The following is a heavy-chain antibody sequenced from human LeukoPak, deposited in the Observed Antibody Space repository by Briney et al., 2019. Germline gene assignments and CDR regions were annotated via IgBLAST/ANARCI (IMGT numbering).Heavy chain of an antibody. V-gene: IGHV1-8*03. D-gene: IGHD1-14*01. Sequence: ASVKVSCKASGYTFTSYDINWVRQATGQGLEWMGWMNPNSGNKGYAQKFQGRVTITRNTSISTAYMELSSLRSEDTAVYYCARSSSLNRHQIGYWGQGTLVTVSS. CDR2: MNPNSGNK. CDR3: ARSSSLNRHQIGY. CDR1: GYTFTSYD. J-gene: IGHJ4*02.